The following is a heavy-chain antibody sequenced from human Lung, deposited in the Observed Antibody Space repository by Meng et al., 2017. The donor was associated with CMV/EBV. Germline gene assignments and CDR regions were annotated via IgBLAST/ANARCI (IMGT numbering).Heavy chain of an antibody. J-gene: IGHJ6*02. Sequence: ASVXVSCKASGYTFTDYYMHWVRQAPGQGLEWMGWINPNSGGTNYAQKFHDRVTMTRDTSISTAYMELRRLTSDDSAVYYCATLPPVAARYYYNGFDVWGQGTTVTVS. D-gene: IGHD6-19*01. CDR3: ATLPPVAARYYYNGFDV. CDR2: INPNSGGT. V-gene: IGHV1-2*02. CDR1: GYTFTDYY.